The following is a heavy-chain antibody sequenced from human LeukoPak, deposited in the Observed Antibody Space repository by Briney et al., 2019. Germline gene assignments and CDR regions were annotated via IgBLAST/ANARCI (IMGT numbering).Heavy chain of an antibody. V-gene: IGHV3-48*01. CDR1: GFSVTTYS. Sequence: PGGSLRLSCAASGFSVTTYSMGWVRQAPGKGLEWVSYIGSTAIYADSVRGRFTISRDNAENSLYLQMNSLRAEDTAVYYCARAEFSNSFDDWGQGTLVLVSS. D-gene: IGHD6-6*01. J-gene: IGHJ4*02. CDR3: ARAEFSNSFDD. CDR2: IGSTAI.